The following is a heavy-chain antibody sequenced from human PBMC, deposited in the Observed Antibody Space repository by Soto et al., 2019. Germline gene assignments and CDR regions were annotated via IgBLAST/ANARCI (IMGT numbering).Heavy chain of an antibody. CDR3: AKEGGLSAYISSSYYFDY. D-gene: IGHD3-16*01. CDR1: GFTFSSYG. J-gene: IGHJ4*02. Sequence: QVQLVESGGGVVQPGRSLRLSCAASGFTFSSYGMHWVRQAPGKGLEWGAIISYDGSNTYYADSVKGRFTISRDNSKNTLYLQMNSLRAEDTSVYYCAKEGGLSAYISSSYYFDYWGQGTLVTVSS. CDR2: ISYDGSNT. V-gene: IGHV3-30*18.